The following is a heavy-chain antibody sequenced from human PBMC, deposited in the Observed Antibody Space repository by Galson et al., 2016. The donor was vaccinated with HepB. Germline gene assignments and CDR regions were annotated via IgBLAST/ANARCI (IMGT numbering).Heavy chain of an antibody. CDR1: GGPFTNYA. CDR3: AARAYDILTGYFHGRPFDS. V-gene: IGHV1-69*06. J-gene: IGHJ4*02. D-gene: IGHD3-9*01. Sequence: SVKVSCKASGGPFTNYAMTWVRQAPGQGLVWMGDIITVFGAPNYAQNFQGRVTLTADKNTSTAYMELRSLRSEDTAVYFCAARAYDILTGYFHGRPFDSWGQGTLVTVSS. CDR2: IITVFGAP.